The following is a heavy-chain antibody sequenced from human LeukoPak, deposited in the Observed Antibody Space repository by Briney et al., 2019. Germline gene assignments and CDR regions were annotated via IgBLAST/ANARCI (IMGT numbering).Heavy chain of an antibody. D-gene: IGHD1-26*01. CDR2: ISYDGSNK. J-gene: IGHJ4*02. Sequence: PGRSLRLSCAASGLIFSTYAMHWVRQAPGKGLEWVAIISYDGSNKYYADSVKGRFTITRDNAQNSLTLHMNTLRADDTAVYYCAKDGGTHFDHWGQGTLVTVSS. CDR3: AKDGGTHFDH. V-gene: IGHV3-30*04. CDR1: GLIFSTYA.